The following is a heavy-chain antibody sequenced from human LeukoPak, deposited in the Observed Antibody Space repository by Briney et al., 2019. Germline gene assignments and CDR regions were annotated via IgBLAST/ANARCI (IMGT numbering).Heavy chain of an antibody. Sequence: SETLSPTCSVSGGSINSHYWSWIRQPPGKRLEWIGYILNTGNTNYNPSLASRVTMSVDTSRAQFFLRLSPVTAADTAIYYCASRPADTTWYGVFDYWSQGTLVTVSS. CDR2: ILNTGNT. D-gene: IGHD3-10*01. CDR1: GGSINSHY. V-gene: IGHV4-59*11. J-gene: IGHJ4*02. CDR3: ASRPADTTWYGVFDY.